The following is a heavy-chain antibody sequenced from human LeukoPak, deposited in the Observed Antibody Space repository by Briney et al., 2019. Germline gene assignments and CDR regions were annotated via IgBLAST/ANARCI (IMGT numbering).Heavy chain of an antibody. D-gene: IGHD2-8*02. CDR1: GYTFTSYD. CDR3: ATYRQVLLPFES. V-gene: IGHV1-8*01. J-gene: IGHJ4*02. CDR2: MNPNSGNT. Sequence: GASVKVSCKASGYTFTSYDINWARQATGQGLEWMGWMNPNSGNTGYAQKFQGRVTMTRNTSISTAYMELSSLRAEDTAIYYCATYRQVLLPFESWGQGTLVTVSS.